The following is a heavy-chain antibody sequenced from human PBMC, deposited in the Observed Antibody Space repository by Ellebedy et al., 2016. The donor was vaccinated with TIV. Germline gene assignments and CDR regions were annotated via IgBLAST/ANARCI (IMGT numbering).Heavy chain of an antibody. J-gene: IGHJ4*02. Sequence: GESLKISCAASGFRFSDYPMNWVRQAPGKGLEWVANIKQDGTETNYVDSVKGRFTISGDNAKNSVSLQMNSLRDEDTAVYYCARGPSDYGDIQLDYWGQGALVTVSS. CDR1: GFRFSDYP. CDR2: IKQDGTET. CDR3: ARGPSDYGDIQLDY. D-gene: IGHD4-17*01. V-gene: IGHV3-7*03.